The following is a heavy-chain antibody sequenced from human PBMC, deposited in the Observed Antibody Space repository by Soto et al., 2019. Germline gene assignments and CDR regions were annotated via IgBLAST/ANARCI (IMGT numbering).Heavy chain of an antibody. CDR1: GGSISSGGYY. D-gene: IGHD1-26*01. J-gene: IGHJ5*02. CDR2: IYYSGST. Sequence: QVQLQESGPGLVKPSQTLSLTCTVSGGSISSGGYYCSWIRQHPGKGLEWIGYIYYSGSTYYNPSLKSRVTISVDTSKNQFALKLSSVTAADTAVYYCAREVGATEWFDPWGHGTLVTVSS. CDR3: AREVGATEWFDP. V-gene: IGHV4-31*03.